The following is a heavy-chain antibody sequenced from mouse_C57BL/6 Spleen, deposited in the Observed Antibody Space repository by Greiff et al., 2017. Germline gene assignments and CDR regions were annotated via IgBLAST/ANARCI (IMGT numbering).Heavy chain of an antibody. Sequence: EVKLLQPGAGLVQPGGSLKLSCAASGFTFSDYYMYWVRQTPKKRLEWVAYISTGGGSTYYPHTVKGRFTISRDNATNTLYLQMSRLKSEDTAVYYCARRGGWYPGCFAYWGQGTLVTVSA. D-gene: IGHD1-1*02. CDR2: ISTGGGST. V-gene: IGHV5-12*01. J-gene: IGHJ3*01. CDR1: GFTFSDYY. CDR3: ARRGGWYPGCFAY.